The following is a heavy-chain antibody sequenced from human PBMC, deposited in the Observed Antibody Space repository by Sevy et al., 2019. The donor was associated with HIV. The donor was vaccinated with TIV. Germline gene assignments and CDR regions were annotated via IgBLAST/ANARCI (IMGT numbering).Heavy chain of an antibody. D-gene: IGHD3-22*01. CDR3: AKVAWDSSGYYIGYFDY. V-gene: IGHV3-23*01. CDR2: ISGSGGST. J-gene: IGHJ4*02. CDR1: GFTFSSYA. Sequence: GGSLRLSCAASGFTFSSYAMSWVHQAPGKGLEWVSAISGSGGSTYYADSVKGRFTISRDNSKNTLYLQMNSLRAEDTAVYYCAKVAWDSSGYYIGYFDYWGQGTLVTVSS.